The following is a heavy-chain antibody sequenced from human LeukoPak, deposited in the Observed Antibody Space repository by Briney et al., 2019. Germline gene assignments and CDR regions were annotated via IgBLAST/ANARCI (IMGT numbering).Heavy chain of an antibody. D-gene: IGHD3-10*01. J-gene: IGHJ4*02. CDR2: IYYSGST. CDR3: ARQTGVWFGELLLDY. CDR1: GGSISSSRYY. V-gene: IGHV4-61*05. Sequence: SETLSLTCTVSGGSISSSRYYWGWIRQPPGKGLEWIGYIYYSGSTNYNPSLKSRVTISVDTSKNQFSLKLSSVTAADTAVYYCARQTGVWFGELLLDYWGQGTLVTVSS.